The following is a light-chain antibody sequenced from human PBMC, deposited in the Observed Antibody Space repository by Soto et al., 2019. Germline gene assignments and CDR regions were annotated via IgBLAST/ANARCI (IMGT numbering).Light chain of an antibody. CDR1: QSISTY. Sequence: DIQMTQSPSSLSASVGDRVTITCRASQSISTYLNWYQQKPGEAPNLLIYLASTLQSGVPSRFSGSGSGTDFTLTISSLQPEDFATYYCQECYSTRITFGQGTRLDIK. J-gene: IGKJ5*01. CDR3: QECYSTRIT. V-gene: IGKV1-39*01. CDR2: LAS.